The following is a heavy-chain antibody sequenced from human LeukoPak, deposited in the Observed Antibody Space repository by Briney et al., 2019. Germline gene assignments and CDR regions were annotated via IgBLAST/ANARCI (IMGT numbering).Heavy chain of an antibody. CDR2: INHSGST. CDR1: GGSFSGYY. J-gene: IGHJ4*02. D-gene: IGHD5-18*01. CDR3: ARRTDTRGYRRFDY. V-gene: IGHV4-34*01. Sequence: PSETLSLTCAVYGGSFSGYYWSWLRQPPGKGLEWIGEINHSGSTNYNPSLKSRVTISVDTSKNQFSLKLSSVTAADTAVYYCARRTDTRGYRRFDYWGQGTLVTVSS.